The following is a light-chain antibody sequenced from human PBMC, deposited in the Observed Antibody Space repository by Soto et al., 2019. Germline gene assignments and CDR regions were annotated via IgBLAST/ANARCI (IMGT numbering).Light chain of an antibody. CDR3: QQYSSVPV. J-gene: IGKJ3*01. CDR2: AAS. V-gene: IGKV1-27*01. CDR1: QGIRNF. Sequence: DIQMTQSPTSLSASVGDRVTITCRASQGIRNFVAWYQQKPGKAPKLLIYAASTLQSGVPSRFSGSGSGTAFTLTINSLQPEDVASYSCQQYSSVPVFGPGTKVEIK.